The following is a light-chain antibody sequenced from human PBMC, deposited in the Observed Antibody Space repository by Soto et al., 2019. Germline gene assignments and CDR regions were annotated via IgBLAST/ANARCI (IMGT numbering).Light chain of an antibody. V-gene: IGKV3-20*01. J-gene: IGKJ5*01. CDR3: QPYGSYPST. CDR2: GAS. Sequence: ETLMAQSRWTVPWSWGKRASRWWRASKSVRSRYLAWSQQKPGQAPRLLTYGASSRAAGIPERFSGSGSGTVFTLRLSRLEPEDPEVYYCQPYGSYPSTVGQGTRREIK. CDR1: KSVRSRY.